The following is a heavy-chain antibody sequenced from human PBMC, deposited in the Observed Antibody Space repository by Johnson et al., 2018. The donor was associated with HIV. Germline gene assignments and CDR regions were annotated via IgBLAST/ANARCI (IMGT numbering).Heavy chain of an antibody. J-gene: IGHJ3*02. D-gene: IGHD6-13*01. CDR3: AKDLGVAADPDAFEI. CDR1: GFTFSSYG. Sequence: QVQLVESGGGVVQPGRSLRLSCAASGFTFSSYGMHWVRQAPGKGLEWVAVISYDGSNKYYADSVKGRFTISRDNSKNILYLQMNSLRAEDTALYYCAKDLGVAADPDAFEIWGQGTMVTVSS. CDR2: ISYDGSNK. V-gene: IGHV3-30*18.